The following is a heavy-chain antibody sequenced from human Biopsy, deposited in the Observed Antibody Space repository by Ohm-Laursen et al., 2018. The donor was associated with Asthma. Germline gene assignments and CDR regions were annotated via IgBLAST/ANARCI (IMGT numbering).Heavy chain of an antibody. D-gene: IGHD6-6*01. V-gene: IGHV3-21*05. CDR1: GFTFSSYG. CDR3: ARRSRESVSSPWYFDL. Sequence: SLRLSCSASGFTFSSYGMHWVRQAPGKGLEWVSYISDDGTYTAYADSVKGRFTISRDNAKNSLFLQVHGLRAEDTAVYFCARRSRESVSSPWYFDLWGRGTLVTVSS. J-gene: IGHJ2*01. CDR2: ISDDGTYT.